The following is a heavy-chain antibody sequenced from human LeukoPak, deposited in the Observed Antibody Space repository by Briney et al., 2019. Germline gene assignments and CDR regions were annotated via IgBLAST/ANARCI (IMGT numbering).Heavy chain of an antibody. CDR2: IYYSGST. Sequence: SQTLSLTCTVTGGSISSGGYYWSWIRQHPGKGLEWIGYIYYSGSTYYNPSLKSRVTISVDTSKNQFSLKLSSVTAADTAVYYCAREYGSGSYDNLYYFDYWGQGTLVTVSS. V-gene: IGHV4-31*03. D-gene: IGHD3-10*01. CDR3: AREYGSGSYDNLYYFDY. CDR1: GGSISSGGYY. J-gene: IGHJ4*02.